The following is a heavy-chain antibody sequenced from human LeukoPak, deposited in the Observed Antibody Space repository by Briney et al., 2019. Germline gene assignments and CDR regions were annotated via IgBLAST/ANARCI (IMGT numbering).Heavy chain of an antibody. V-gene: IGHV1-2*02. Sequence: ASVKVSYKASRYTFTRYYMHWVRQAPGQRLEWMGWINPNIGGTNYAQKFQGRVTMTKDTSIITAYMELSRLRSDDTAVYYCARVGPDDSSGYYSGYVWCDRWGQGTLVTVAS. J-gene: IGHJ5*02. CDR1: RYTFTRYY. CDR2: INPNIGGT. D-gene: IGHD3-22*01. CDR3: ARVGPDDSSGYYSGYVWCDR.